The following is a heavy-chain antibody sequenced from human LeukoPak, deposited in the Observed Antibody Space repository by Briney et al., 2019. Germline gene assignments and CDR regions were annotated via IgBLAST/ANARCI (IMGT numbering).Heavy chain of an antibody. D-gene: IGHD5-18*01. CDR3: ARDRGYSYGYDPVGDNWFDP. Sequence: SETLSLTCAVYGGSFSGYYWSWIRQPPGKGLEWIGEINHSGSTNYNPSLKSRVTISVDTSKNQFSLKLSSVTAADTAVYYCARDRGYSYGYDPVGDNWFDPWGQGTLVTVSS. V-gene: IGHV4-34*01. CDR1: GGSFSGYY. CDR2: INHSGST. J-gene: IGHJ5*02.